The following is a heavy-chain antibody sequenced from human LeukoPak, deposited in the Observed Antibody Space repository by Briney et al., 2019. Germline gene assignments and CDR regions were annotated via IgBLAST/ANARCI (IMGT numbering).Heavy chain of an antibody. V-gene: IGHV1-69*04. CDR3: ASPYYYDSSGPRDYFDY. CDR2: IIPILGIT. J-gene: IGHJ4*02. D-gene: IGHD3-22*01. Sequence: GASVKVSCKASGGTFSSYAFSWVRQAPGQGLEWMGRIIPILGITNYAQKFPGRVTITADKSTSTAYMELSSLRSEDTAVYYCASPYYYDSSGPRDYFDYWGQGTLVTVSS. CDR1: GGTFSSYA.